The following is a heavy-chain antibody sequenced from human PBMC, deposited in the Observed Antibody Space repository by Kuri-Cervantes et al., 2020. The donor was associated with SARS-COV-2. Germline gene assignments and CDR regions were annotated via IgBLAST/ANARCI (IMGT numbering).Heavy chain of an antibody. D-gene: IGHD4-23*01. Sequence: SLKISCAASGFTFDDYAMHWVRQAPGKGLEWVSGISWNSGSIGYGDSVKGRFTISRDNAKNSLYLQMNSLRAEDTALYYCAKAFYGGNRGVVYYWVQGTLVTVSS. J-gene: IGHJ4*02. CDR3: AKAFYGGNRGVVYY. V-gene: IGHV3-9*01. CDR2: ISWNSGSI. CDR1: GFTFDDYA.